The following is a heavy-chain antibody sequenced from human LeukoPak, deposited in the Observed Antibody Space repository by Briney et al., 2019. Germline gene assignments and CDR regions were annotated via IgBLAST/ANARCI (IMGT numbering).Heavy chain of an antibody. CDR1: GFTFSTYS. J-gene: IGHJ4*02. Sequence: GGSLRLSCAASGFTFSTYSMNWVRQAPGKGLEWVSSISSSSSYIYYADSVKGRFTISRDNAKNSLYLQMSSLRAEDTAVYYCARCTATSSTSCYAVDYWGQGTLVTVSS. CDR2: ISSSSSYI. CDR3: ARCTATSSTSCYAVDY. D-gene: IGHD2-2*01. V-gene: IGHV3-21*01.